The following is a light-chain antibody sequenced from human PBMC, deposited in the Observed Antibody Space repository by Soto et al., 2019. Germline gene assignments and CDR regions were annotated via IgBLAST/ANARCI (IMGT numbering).Light chain of an antibody. CDR3: CSYAGSSKV. Sequence: QSALTQPASVSGSPGQSITISCTGTSSDVGSYNLVSWYQQHPGKAPKLMIYEGSKRPSGVSNRFSGSKSGNTASLTISGLQAEDEADYYCCSYAGSSKVFGTGIKLTVL. CDR1: SSDVGSYNL. V-gene: IGLV2-23*01. CDR2: EGS. J-gene: IGLJ1*01.